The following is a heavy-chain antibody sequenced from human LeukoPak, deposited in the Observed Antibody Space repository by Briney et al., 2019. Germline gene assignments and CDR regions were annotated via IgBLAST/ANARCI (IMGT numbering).Heavy chain of an antibody. V-gene: IGHV3-21*01. CDR3: ASLPTIFGVVPWFDP. CDR1: GFTFSNYA. D-gene: IGHD3-3*01. Sequence: GGSLRLSCAASGFTFSNYAMSWVRQAPGKGLEWVSSISSSSSYIYYADSVKGRFTISRDNAKNSLYLQMNSLRAEDTAVYYCASLPTIFGVVPWFDPWGQGTLVTVSS. J-gene: IGHJ5*02. CDR2: ISSSSSYI.